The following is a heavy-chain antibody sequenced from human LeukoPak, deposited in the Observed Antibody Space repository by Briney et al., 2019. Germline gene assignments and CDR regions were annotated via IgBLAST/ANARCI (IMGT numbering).Heavy chain of an antibody. D-gene: IGHD3-22*01. CDR1: GGSISSYY. Sequence: SEALSLTCTVSGGSISSYYWSWIWQPPGKGLEWIGYVYYSGSTNYNPSLKSRVTISVDTSKNQFSLKLSSVTAADTAVYYCARDQIQDSSGFRWLDRNWFDPWGQGTLVTVSS. CDR3: ARDQIQDSSGFRWLDRNWFDP. V-gene: IGHV4-59*01. J-gene: IGHJ5*02. CDR2: VYYSGST.